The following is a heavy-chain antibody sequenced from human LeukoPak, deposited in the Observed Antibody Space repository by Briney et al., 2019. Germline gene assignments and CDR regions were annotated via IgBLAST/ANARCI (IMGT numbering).Heavy chain of an antibody. CDR2: IYYSGST. CDR1: GGSISSSIYY. Sequence: PSETLSLTCSVSGGSISSSIYYWGWIRQPPGKGLEWIGSIYYSGSTYYNPSLKSRVTISVDTSKNQFSLKLTSVTAADTAVYYCARIGNYYFDYWGQGTLVTVSS. V-gene: IGHV4-39*07. CDR3: ARIGNYYFDY. D-gene: IGHD1-1*01. J-gene: IGHJ4*02.